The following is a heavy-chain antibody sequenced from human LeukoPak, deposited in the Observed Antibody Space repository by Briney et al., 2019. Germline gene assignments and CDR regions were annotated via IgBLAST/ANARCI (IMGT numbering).Heavy chain of an antibody. V-gene: IGHV3-30-3*02. CDR3: AKLSVRWLQLASYFDY. D-gene: IGHD5-24*01. CDR2: ISYDGSNK. Sequence: GGSLRLSCAASGFTFSSYAMHWVRQAPGKGLEWVAVISYDGSNKYYADSVKGRFTISRDNSKNTLYLQMNSLRAEDTAVYYCAKLSVRWLQLASYFDYWGQGTLVTVSS. CDR1: GFTFSSYA. J-gene: IGHJ4*02.